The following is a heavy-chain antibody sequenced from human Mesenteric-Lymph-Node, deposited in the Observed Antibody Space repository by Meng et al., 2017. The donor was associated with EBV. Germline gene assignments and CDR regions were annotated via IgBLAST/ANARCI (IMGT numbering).Heavy chain of an antibody. V-gene: IGHV4-61*01. Sequence: QGQLQASGPGLVKTSETLSLTCTVSGGSVSSSNFYWSWIRQPPGKGLEWIGNIYYSGTSNYNPSLKSRVAISLDTSKNQFSLNLSSLTAADTAMYYCARVNCSNIVCPFDSWGQGTLVTVSS. J-gene: IGHJ4*02. D-gene: IGHD2-2*01. CDR3: ARVNCSNIVCPFDS. CDR2: IYYSGTS. CDR1: GGSVSSSNFY.